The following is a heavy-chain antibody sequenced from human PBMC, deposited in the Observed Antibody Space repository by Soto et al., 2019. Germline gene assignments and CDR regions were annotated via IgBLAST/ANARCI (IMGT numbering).Heavy chain of an antibody. CDR2: VYYSGGT. J-gene: IGHJ3*02. Sequence: QVQLQESGPGLVKPSETLSLTCTVTGGSLTDHYWNWFRQSPGKGLHWIGYVYYSGGTNYNPSLKSRVTMSVETSRNQFSLNLRSVTAADTAVYYCARGNDWESSTFDIWGQGTMVSVSS. CDR1: GGSLTDHY. CDR3: ARGNDWESSTFDI. D-gene: IGHD3-16*01. V-gene: IGHV4-59*11.